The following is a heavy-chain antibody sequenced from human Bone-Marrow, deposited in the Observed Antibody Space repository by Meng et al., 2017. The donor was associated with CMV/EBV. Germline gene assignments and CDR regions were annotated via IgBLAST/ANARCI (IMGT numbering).Heavy chain of an antibody. CDR1: VFTFSSYS. CDR2: ISYEGSNK. CDR3: ARGYYYDSSGYYRTLDY. V-gene: IGHV3-30*03. Sequence: SLTLLCAVSVFTFSSYSMLWVRQAPSKGLEWVAVISYEGSNKYYADFVKGRFTIPRDNSTNTLDLQMNRLRAEDTAVYYCARGYYYDSSGYYRTLDYWGQGTLVTVSS. D-gene: IGHD3-22*01. J-gene: IGHJ4*02.